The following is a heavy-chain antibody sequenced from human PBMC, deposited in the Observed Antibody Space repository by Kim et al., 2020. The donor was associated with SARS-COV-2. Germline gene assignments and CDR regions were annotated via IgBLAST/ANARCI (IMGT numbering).Heavy chain of an antibody. Sequence: SETLSLTCTVSGGSISSGSYYWSWIRQPAGKGLEWIGRIYTSGSTNYNPSLKSRVTISVDTSKNQFSLKLSSVTAADTAVYYCARELKDYDILTGYYVYYFDYWGQGTLVTVSS. D-gene: IGHD3-9*01. CDR2: IYTSGST. J-gene: IGHJ4*02. CDR1: GGSISSGSYY. CDR3: ARELKDYDILTGYYVYYFDY. V-gene: IGHV4-61*02.